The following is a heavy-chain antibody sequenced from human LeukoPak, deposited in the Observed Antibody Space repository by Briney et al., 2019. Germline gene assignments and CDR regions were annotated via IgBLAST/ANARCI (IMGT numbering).Heavy chain of an antibody. J-gene: IGHJ4*02. V-gene: IGHV4-39*07. D-gene: IGHD3-22*01. CDR3: ASPEPNDSSGYYFHY. CDR1: GGSISSSSYY. CDR2: IYYSGST. Sequence: PSETLSLTCTVSGGSISSSSYYWGWIRQPPGKGLECIGSIYYSGSTYYNPSLKSRVTISVDTSKNQFSLKLSSVTAADTAVYYCASPEPNDSSGYYFHYWGQGTLVTVSS.